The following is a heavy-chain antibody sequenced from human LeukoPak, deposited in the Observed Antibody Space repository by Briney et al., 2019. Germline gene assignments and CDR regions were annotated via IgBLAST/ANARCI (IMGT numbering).Heavy chain of an antibody. CDR3: ARATAGFLEWLSLDY. D-gene: IGHD3-3*01. CDR1: GFTFSSYE. CDR2: ISSSGSTI. Sequence: GGSLRLSCAASGFTFSSYEMNWVRQAPGKGLEWVSYISSSGSTIYYADSVKGRFTISRDNAKNSLYLQMSSLRAEDTAVYYCARATAGFLEWLSLDYWGQGTLVTVSS. V-gene: IGHV3-48*03. J-gene: IGHJ4*02.